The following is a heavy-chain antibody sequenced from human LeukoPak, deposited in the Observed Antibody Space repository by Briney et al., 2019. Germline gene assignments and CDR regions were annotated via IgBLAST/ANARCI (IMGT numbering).Heavy chain of an antibody. CDR1: GFIFSSYW. J-gene: IGHJ1*01. D-gene: IGHD3-22*01. CDR3: ARAPSEIGGYYPEYFRH. V-gene: IGHV3-74*01. Sequence: PGGSLRLSCAASGFIFSSYWMHWVRQAPRKGLVWVSRIKSDGKTNYADSVRGRFTISRDNAKNTVSLQMNSLRAEDTGVYYCARAPSEIGGYYPEYFRHWGQGTLVTVSS. CDR2: IKSDGKT.